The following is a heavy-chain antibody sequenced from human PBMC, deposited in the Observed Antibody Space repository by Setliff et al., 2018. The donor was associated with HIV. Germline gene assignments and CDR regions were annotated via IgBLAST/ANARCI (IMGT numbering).Heavy chain of an antibody. V-gene: IGHV4-39*07. D-gene: IGHD3-16*02. Sequence: PSETLSLTCTVSGGSISSSSYYWGWIRQPPGKGLEWIGSIYYNGSTYYNPSLKSRVTISVDTSKNQFSLKLSSVTAADTAVYYCARDYYDYVWGSHRLFDYWGQGTLVTVSS. J-gene: IGHJ4*02. CDR2: IYYNGST. CDR3: ARDYYDYVWGSHRLFDY. CDR1: GGSISSSSYY.